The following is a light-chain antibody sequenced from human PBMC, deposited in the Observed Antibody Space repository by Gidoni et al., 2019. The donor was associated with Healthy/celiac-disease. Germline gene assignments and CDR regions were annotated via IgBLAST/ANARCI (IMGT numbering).Light chain of an antibody. CDR1: QSISSY. V-gene: IGKV1-39*01. Sequence: DIQMTQPPSSLSASVGDRVTITCRASQSISSYLNWYQQKPGKAPKILIYAASSLQSGVPSRFSGSGSGTDFTLTISSLQPEDFATYYCQQSYSTPITFGQGTRLEIK. J-gene: IGKJ5*01. CDR2: AAS. CDR3: QQSYSTPIT.